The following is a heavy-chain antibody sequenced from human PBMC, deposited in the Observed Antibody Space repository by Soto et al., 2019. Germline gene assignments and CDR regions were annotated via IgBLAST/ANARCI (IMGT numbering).Heavy chain of an antibody. V-gene: IGHV1-8*01. CDR3: ARPSRRGGNSPVDY. CDR2: MNPNSGNT. CDR1: GYTFTSYD. D-gene: IGHD2-21*02. J-gene: IGHJ4*02. Sequence: QVQLVQSGAEVKKPGASAKVSCKASGYTFTSYDINWVRQATGQGLEWMGWMNPNSGNTGYAQKFQGRVTMTRNTSISTAYMELSSLRSEDTAVYYCARPSRRGGNSPVDYWGQGTLVTVSS.